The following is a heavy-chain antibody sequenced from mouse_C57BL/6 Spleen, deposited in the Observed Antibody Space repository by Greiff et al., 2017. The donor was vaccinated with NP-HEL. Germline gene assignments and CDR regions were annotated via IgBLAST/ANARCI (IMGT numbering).Heavy chain of an antibody. V-gene: IGHV1-59*01. J-gene: IGHJ2*01. CDR1: GYTFTSYW. CDR3: ARLNYDEGNYFDY. CDR2: IDPSDSYT. D-gene: IGHD2-3*01. Sequence: QVQLQQPGAELVRPGTSVKLSCKASGYTFTSYWMHWVKQRPGQGLEWIGVIDPSDSYTNYNHKFKGKATLTVYTSSSTAYMQLSSLTSEDSAVYYCARLNYDEGNYFDYWGQGTTLTVSS.